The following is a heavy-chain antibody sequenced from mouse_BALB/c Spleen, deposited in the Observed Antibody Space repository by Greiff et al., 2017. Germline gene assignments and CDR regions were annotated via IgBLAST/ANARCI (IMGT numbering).Heavy chain of an antibody. CDR2: ISDGGSYT. V-gene: IGHV5-4*02. Sequence: EVQGVESGGGLVKPGGSLKLSCAASGFTFSDYYMYWVRQTPEKRLEWVATISDGGSYTYYPDSVKGRFTISRDNAKNNLYLQMSSLKSEDTAMYYCARAPYYYGSSYYFDYWGQGTTLTVSS. CDR1: GFTFSDYY. D-gene: IGHD1-1*01. CDR3: ARAPYYYGSSYYFDY. J-gene: IGHJ2*01.